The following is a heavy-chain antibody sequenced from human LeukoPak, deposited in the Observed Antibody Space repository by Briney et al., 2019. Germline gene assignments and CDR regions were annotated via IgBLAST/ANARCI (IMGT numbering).Heavy chain of an antibody. D-gene: IGHD3-22*01. V-gene: IGHV4-38-2*02. CDR3: TGKYYYDTSGYYYADY. CDR1: GYSISSGYY. CDR2: IYHTGRT. Sequence: NTSETLSLTCTVSGYSISSGYYWGFIRQSPGKGLEWIGSIYHTGRTYYNPSLKSRLTISVDTSKNQFSLKLSSVTAADTAVYYCTGKYYYDTSGYYYADYWGQGTLVTVSS. J-gene: IGHJ4*02.